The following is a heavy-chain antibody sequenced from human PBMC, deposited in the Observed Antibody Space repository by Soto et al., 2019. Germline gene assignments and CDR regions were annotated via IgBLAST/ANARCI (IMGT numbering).Heavy chain of an antibody. CDR1: GGSFSDYY. CDR3: ERARRGYRSSCFLDQDVFDI. J-gene: IGHJ3*02. Sequence: PSETLSLTCAVYGGSFSDYYWSWIRQPPGKGLEWIGEINHSGSTNYNPSLKSRVTILVDTSKNQFSLQLNSVTPEDTAVYYCERARRGYRSSCFLDQDVFDIGGQGKMVTVS. V-gene: IGHV4-34*01. D-gene: IGHD6-13*01. CDR2: INHSGST.